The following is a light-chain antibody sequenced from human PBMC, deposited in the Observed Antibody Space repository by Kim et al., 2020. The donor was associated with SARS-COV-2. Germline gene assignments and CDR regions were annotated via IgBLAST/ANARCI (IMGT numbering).Light chain of an antibody. V-gene: IGKV3-11*01. CDR2: DTS. Sequence: EIVLTQSPATLSLSPGERATLSCRASQNIGHYLGWYQQKPGQAPRLLIYDTSNRATGIPARFSGTGSGTDFTLTISSLETEDLAVYYCHQRSTWPLTFGGGTKVDIK. CDR1: QNIGHY. CDR3: HQRSTWPLT. J-gene: IGKJ4*01.